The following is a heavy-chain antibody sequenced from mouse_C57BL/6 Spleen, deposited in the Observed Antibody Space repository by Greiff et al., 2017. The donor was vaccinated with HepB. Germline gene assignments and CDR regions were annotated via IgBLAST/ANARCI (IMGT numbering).Heavy chain of an antibody. J-gene: IGHJ2*01. CDR1: GYAFSSSW. CDR3: ARSRYYGQYYFDY. D-gene: IGHD1-2*01. Sequence: VQLHQSGPELVKPGASVKISCKASGYAFSSSWMNWVKQRPGKGLEWIGRIYPGDGDTNYNGKFKGKATLTADKSSSTAYMQLSSLTSEDSAVYFCARSRYYGQYYFDYWGQGTTLTVSS. CDR2: IYPGDGDT. V-gene: IGHV1-82*01.